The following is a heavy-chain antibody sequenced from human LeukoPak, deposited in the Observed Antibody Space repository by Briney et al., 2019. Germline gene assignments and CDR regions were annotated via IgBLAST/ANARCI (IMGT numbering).Heavy chain of an antibody. V-gene: IGHV4-34*01. Sequence: SETLSLTCAVYGGSFSGYYWSWIRQPPGKGLEWIGEINHSGSTNYNPSLKSRVTISVDTSKNQFSLKLISVTAADTAVYYCAGPGAARLDYWGQGTLVTVSS. D-gene: IGHD6-6*01. CDR3: AGPGAARLDY. CDR1: GGSFSGYY. CDR2: INHSGST. J-gene: IGHJ4*02.